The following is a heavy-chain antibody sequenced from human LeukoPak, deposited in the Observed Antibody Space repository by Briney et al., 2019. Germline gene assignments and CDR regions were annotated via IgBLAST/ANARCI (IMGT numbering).Heavy chain of an antibody. CDR3: ARGLVDTAMVRYFDY. D-gene: IGHD5-18*01. Sequence: KSSETLSLTCTVSGGSISSYYWSWIRQPPGKGLEWIGYIYYSGSTNYNPSLKSRVTISVDTSKNQFSLKLSSVTAADTAVYYCARGLVDTAMVRYFDYWGQGTLVTVSS. CDR1: GGSISSYY. CDR2: IYYSGST. V-gene: IGHV4-59*01. J-gene: IGHJ4*02.